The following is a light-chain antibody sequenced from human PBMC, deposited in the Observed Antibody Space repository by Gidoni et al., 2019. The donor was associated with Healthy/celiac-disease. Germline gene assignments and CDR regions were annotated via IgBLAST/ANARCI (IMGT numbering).Light chain of an antibody. CDR1: SSNVGGYNY. V-gene: IGLV2-14*03. Sequence: QSALPPPASVSGSPGQSITSYCTGTSSNVGGYNYVSWYQQHPGKATKLMIYDVSNRPSGVSNSFSGSKSGNTASLTISGLQDEDEADYYCSSYTSSSTLVFGTGTKVTVL. J-gene: IGLJ1*01. CDR2: DVS. CDR3: SSYTSSSTLV.